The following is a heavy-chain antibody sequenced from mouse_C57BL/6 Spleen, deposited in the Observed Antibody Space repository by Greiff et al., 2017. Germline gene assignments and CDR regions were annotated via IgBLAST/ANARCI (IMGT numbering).Heavy chain of an antibody. CDR2: IDPSDSYT. J-gene: IGHJ3*01. D-gene: IGHD3-2*02. V-gene: IGHV1-50*01. Sequence: QVQLQQPGAELVKPGASVKLSCKASGYTFTSYWMQWVKQRPGQGLEWIGEIDPSDSYTNYNQKFKGKATLTVDTSSSTAYMQLSSLTSEDSAVYYCAGFTAQATFWFAYWGQGTLVTVSA. CDR1: GYTFTSYW. CDR3: AGFTAQATFWFAY.